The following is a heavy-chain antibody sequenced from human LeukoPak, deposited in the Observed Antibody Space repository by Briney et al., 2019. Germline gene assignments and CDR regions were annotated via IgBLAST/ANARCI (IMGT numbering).Heavy chain of an antibody. CDR1: GGSFSGYY. J-gene: IGHJ4*02. CDR2: INHSGST. D-gene: IGHD3-9*01. CDR3: ARGEYFDWFDY. Sequence: SHTLSLTCDVYGGSFSGYYWRWIRPPPRKGREWIGEINHSGSTNYHPSLKSRVTISVDTSKNQFSLKLSSVTAADTAVYYCARGEYFDWFDYWGQGTLVTVSS. V-gene: IGHV4-34*01.